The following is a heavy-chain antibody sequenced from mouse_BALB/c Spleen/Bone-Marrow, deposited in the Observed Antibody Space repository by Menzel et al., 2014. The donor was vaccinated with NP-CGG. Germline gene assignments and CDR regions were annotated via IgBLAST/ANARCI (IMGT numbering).Heavy chain of an antibody. Sequence: EVKLQESGGGLVQPGGSLKLSCTASGFDFSRYWMSWVRQAPGKGLQWIGEINPESSTINYTPSLKDKFIISRDNAKNTLYLQMSKVRSEDTALYYCERLTYYGLSDYWGQGTTLTVSS. D-gene: IGHD1-2*01. CDR2: INPESSTI. CDR3: ERLTYYGLSDY. V-gene: IGHV4-1*02. CDR1: GFDFSRYW. J-gene: IGHJ2*01.